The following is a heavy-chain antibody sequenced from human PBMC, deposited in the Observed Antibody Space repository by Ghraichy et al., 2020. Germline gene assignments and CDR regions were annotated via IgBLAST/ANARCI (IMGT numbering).Heavy chain of an antibody. Sequence: ETLSLTCAVYGGSFSGYYWSWIRQPPGKGLEWIGEINHSGSTNYNPSLKSRVTISVDTSKNQFSLKLSSVTAADTAVYYCARDLSFADSYGLVWGQGTLVTVSS. CDR2: INHSGST. V-gene: IGHV4-34*01. CDR1: GGSFSGYY. CDR3: ARDLSFADSYGLV. J-gene: IGHJ4*02. D-gene: IGHD5-18*01.